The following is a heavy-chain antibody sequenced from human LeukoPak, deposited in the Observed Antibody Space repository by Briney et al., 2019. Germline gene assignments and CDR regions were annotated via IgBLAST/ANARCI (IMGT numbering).Heavy chain of an antibody. J-gene: IGHJ3*02. CDR3: ARVAWYFEQAFDI. Sequence: PSETLSLTCTVSGGSISSSSYYWGWIRQPPGKGLEWIGSIYYSGNTYYNPSLKSRVTISVDTSNNQFSLRLSSVTAADTAMYYCARVAWYFEQAFDIWGQGTMVTVSS. V-gene: IGHV4-39*01. CDR2: IYYSGNT. D-gene: IGHD3-3*02. CDR1: GGSISSSSYY.